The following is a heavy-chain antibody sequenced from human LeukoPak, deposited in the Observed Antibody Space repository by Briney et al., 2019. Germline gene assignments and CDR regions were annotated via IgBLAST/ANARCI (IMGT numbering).Heavy chain of an antibody. CDR1: GFTFSSYA. J-gene: IGHJ4*02. V-gene: IGHV1-69*01. CDR3: ARGYGSGSYYQPFDY. D-gene: IGHD3-10*01. Sequence: GGSLRLSCAASGFTFSSYAIGWVRQAPGQGLEWMGGIIPIFGTANYAQKFQGRVTITADESTSTAYMELSSLRSEDTAVYYCARGYGSGSYYQPFDYWGQGTLVTVSS. CDR2: IIPIFGTA.